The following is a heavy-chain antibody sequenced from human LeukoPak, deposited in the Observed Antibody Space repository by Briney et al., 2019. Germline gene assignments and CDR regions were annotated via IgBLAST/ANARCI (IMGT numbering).Heavy chain of an antibody. V-gene: IGHV3-48*03. CDR1: GFTFSSYE. J-gene: IGHJ4*02. Sequence: PGGSLRLSCAASGFTFSSYEMNWVRQAPGKGLEWVSYISSSGSTIYYADSVKGRFTISRDNAKNSLYLQMNSLRAEDMALYYCAKGAHPGIAAAGFDYWGQGTLVTVSS. D-gene: IGHD6-13*01. CDR2: ISSSGSTI. CDR3: AKGAHPGIAAAGFDY.